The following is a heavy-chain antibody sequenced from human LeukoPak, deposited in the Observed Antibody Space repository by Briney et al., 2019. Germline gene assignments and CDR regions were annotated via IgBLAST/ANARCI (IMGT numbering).Heavy chain of an antibody. CDR2: INSDSGGT. V-gene: IGHV1-2*02. D-gene: IGHD6-19*01. Sequence: ASVKVSCKASGYTFTGYYMHWVRQAPGQGLEWMGWINSDSGGTNYAQKFQGRVTMTRDTSISTAYMELSRLRSDDTAVYYCAREKEKKYSSGWYDPFYWGQGTLVTVSS. CDR3: AREKEKKYSSGWYDPFY. CDR1: GYTFTGYY. J-gene: IGHJ4*02.